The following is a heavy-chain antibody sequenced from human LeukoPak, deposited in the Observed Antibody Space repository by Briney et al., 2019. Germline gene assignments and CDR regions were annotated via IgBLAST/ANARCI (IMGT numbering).Heavy chain of an antibody. J-gene: IGHJ6*02. CDR2: IYYSGST. CDR3: ARDADYYDSSGYYYGMDV. Sequence: PSETLSLTCTVSGGSISSYYWSWIRQPPGKGLEWIGYIYYSGSTNYSPSLKSRVTISVDASKNQFSLKLSSVTAADTAVYYCARDADYYDSSGYYYGMDVWGQGTTVTVSS. D-gene: IGHD3-22*01. V-gene: IGHV4-59*01. CDR1: GGSISSYY.